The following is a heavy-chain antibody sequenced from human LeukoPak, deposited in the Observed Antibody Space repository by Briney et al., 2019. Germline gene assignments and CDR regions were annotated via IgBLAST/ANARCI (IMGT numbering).Heavy chain of an antibody. CDR2: IKSKSDGGTT. Sequence: KTGGSLSLSCTASGFTFSNAWMSWVRQAPGKGLEWVGRIKSKSDGGTTDYAAPVKGRFTISRDDSKNTLYLQMNSLKTEDTAVYYCIRLWFGEFIWGQGTMVSVSS. V-gene: IGHV3-15*01. J-gene: IGHJ3*02. D-gene: IGHD3-10*01. CDR3: IRLWFGEFI. CDR1: GFTFSNAW.